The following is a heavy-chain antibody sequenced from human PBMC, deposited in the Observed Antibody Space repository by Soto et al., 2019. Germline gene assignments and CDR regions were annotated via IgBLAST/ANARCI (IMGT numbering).Heavy chain of an antibody. V-gene: IGHV3-48*01. CDR3: ARPRYCSGGSCYSDS. J-gene: IGHJ4*02. CDR1: GFTFSSYS. D-gene: IGHD2-15*01. Sequence: EVQLVESGGGLVQPGGSLRLSCAASGFTFSSYSMNWVRKAPGKGLEWVSYISSSSSSTIYYADSVKGRFTISRDNAKNSLYLQMNSLRAEDTAVYYCARPRYCSGGSCYSDSWGQGTLVTVSS. CDR2: ISSSSSSTI.